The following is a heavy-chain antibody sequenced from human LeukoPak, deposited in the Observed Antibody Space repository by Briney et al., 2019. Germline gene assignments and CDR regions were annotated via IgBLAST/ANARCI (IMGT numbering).Heavy chain of an antibody. CDR2: ISDDGSNT. V-gene: IGHV3-30-3*01. J-gene: IGHJ4*01. Sequence: PGGSLRLSCAASGFTFSSYAMHWVRQAPGKGLEWVSVISDDGSNTYYADSVKGRFTISRDNSKNTLYLQMNSLRAEDTDVYYCARLYYYDLSVYYWDQGTLVIVSA. CDR1: GFTFSSYA. D-gene: IGHD3-22*01. CDR3: ARLYYYDLSVYY.